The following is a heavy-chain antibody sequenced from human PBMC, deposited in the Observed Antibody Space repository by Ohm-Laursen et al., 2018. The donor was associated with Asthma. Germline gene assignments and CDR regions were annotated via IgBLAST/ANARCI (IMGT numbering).Heavy chain of an antibody. J-gene: IGHJ6*02. D-gene: IGHD6-25*01. CDR3: AKQGLRGAGMDV. V-gene: IGHV3-33*06. CDR1: GFIFTNYG. CDR2: IWYDGSNK. Sequence: SLRLSCSAPGFIFTNYGMHWVRQAPGKGLEWVAVIWYDGSNKYYADSVKGRFTITRDNSKNTLYLQMNSLRAEDTAVYYCAKQGLRGAGMDVWGQGTTVTVSS.